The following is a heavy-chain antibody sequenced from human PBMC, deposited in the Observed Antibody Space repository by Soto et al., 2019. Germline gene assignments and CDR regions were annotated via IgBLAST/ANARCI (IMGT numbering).Heavy chain of an antibody. V-gene: IGHV3-48*01. Sequence: VQLVESGGGLVQPGGSLRLSCAASGFTFSSYSMNWVRQAPGKGLEWVSYISSSSSTIYYADSVKGRFTISRDNAKNSLYLQMNSLRAEDTAVYYCASRGYSNYVNWFDPWGQGTLVTVSS. CDR1: GFTFSSYS. D-gene: IGHD4-4*01. CDR2: ISSSSSTI. CDR3: ASRGYSNYVNWFDP. J-gene: IGHJ5*02.